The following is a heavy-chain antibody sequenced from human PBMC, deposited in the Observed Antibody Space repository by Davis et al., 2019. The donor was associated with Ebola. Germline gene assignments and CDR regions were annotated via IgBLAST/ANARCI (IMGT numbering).Heavy chain of an antibody. CDR1: GDSISSSNW. Sequence: SETLSLTCAVSGDSISSSNWWSWVRQPPGKGLEWIGEISQSGSTNYNPSLKSRVTISVDTSKNQFSLKLSSVTAADTAVYYCARSTYYYDSSGYWTNWFDPWGQGTLVTVSS. CDR3: ARSTYYYDSSGYWTNWFDP. V-gene: IGHV4-4*02. D-gene: IGHD3-22*01. J-gene: IGHJ5*02. CDR2: ISQSGST.